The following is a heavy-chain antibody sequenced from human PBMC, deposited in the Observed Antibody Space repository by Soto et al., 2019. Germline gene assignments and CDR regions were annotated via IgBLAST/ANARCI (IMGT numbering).Heavy chain of an antibody. J-gene: IGHJ4*02. CDR2: IGTAGDT. Sequence: GGSLRLSCAASGFTFSSYDMHWVRQATGKGLEWVSAIGTAGDTYYPGSVKGRFTISRENAKNSLYLQMNSLRAGDTAVYYCARGAPRSGWYPGPPRDFDYWGQGTLVTVSS. CDR3: ARGAPRSGWYPGPPRDFDY. D-gene: IGHD6-19*01. V-gene: IGHV3-13*01. CDR1: GFTFSSYD.